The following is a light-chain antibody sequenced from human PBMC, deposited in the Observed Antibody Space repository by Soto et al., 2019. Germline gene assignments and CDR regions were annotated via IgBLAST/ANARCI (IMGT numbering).Light chain of an antibody. CDR3: SSYTSSSTYV. CDR1: RSDVGSYNR. J-gene: IGLJ1*01. V-gene: IGLV2-18*02. CDR2: EVS. Sequence: QSALTQPPSVSGSPGQSVTISCTGTRSDVGSYNRVSWYQQPPGTSPKLMIYEVSNRPSGVPDRFSGSKSVNTASLTISGLQAEDEADYYCSSYTSSSTYVFGTGTKLTVL.